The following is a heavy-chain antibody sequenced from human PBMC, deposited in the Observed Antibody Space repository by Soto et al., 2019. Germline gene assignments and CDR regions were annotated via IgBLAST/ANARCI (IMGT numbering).Heavy chain of an antibody. D-gene: IGHD2-15*01. CDR2: IYYSGST. V-gene: IGHV4-39*01. CDR1: GGSISSSSYY. J-gene: IGHJ4*02. Sequence: QLQLQESGPGLVKPSETLSLTCTVSGGSISSSSYYWGWIRQPPGKGLEWIGSIYYSGSTYYNPSLKSRVTISVDTSKNQFSLKLSSVTAADTAVYYCASIKLPVVAAPFLDYWGQGTLVTVSS. CDR3: ASIKLPVVAAPFLDY.